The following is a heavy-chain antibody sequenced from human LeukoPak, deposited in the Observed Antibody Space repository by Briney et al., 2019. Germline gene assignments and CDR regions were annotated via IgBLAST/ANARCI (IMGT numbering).Heavy chain of an antibody. Sequence: GGSLRLSCAASGFTFSSYSMNWVRQAPGKGLEWVSYISSSSSTIYYADSVKGRFTISRDNAKNSLYLQMNSLRDEDTAVYYCARKYMALGGYYYGMDVWGQGTTVTVSS. CDR3: ARKYMALGGYYYGMDV. D-gene: IGHD3-3*01. J-gene: IGHJ6*02. CDR2: ISSSSSTI. CDR1: GFTFSSYS. V-gene: IGHV3-48*02.